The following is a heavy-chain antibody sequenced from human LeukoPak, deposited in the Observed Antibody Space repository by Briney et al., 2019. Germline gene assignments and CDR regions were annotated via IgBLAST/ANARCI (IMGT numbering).Heavy chain of an antibody. J-gene: IGHJ4*02. Sequence: PGEGLRLSCSTPGLTFSNHCMTWVPQATGKGQERDSPIRRNGGSTNYADSVEGRVTISRDKAKHTVYMQMNSLRADDTAVYYCASCSGASCYRADDDWGQGTMVTVSS. CDR2: IRRNGGST. CDR3: ASCSGASCYRADDD. V-gene: IGHV3-21*01. CDR1: GLTFSNHC. D-gene: IGHD2-15*01.